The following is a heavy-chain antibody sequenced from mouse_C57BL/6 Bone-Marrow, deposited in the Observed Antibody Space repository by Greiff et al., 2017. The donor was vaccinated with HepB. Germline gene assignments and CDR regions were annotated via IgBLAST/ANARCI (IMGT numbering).Heavy chain of an antibody. CDR1: GYTFTSYW. Sequence: QVQLQQPGAELLKPGASVKVSCKVSGYTFTSYWMHWVMHRPGQGLEWIGRIHPSYSDTNYNQKSKGKAPLIVDKSSSTAYIQLSSLTSEDSAVYCCAMKRMLAIRYFDVGDSGTAITVSA. V-gene: IGHV1-74*01. CDR3: AMKRMLAIRYFDV. J-gene: IGHJ1*01. D-gene: IGHD2-4*01. CDR2: IHPSYSDT.